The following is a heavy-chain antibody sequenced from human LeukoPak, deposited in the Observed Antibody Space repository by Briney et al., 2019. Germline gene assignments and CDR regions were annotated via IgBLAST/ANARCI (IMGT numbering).Heavy chain of an antibody. CDR1: GGSFSGYY. J-gene: IGHJ4*02. V-gene: IGHV4-34*01. Sequence: SETLSLTCAVYGGSFSGYYWSWIRQPPGKGLEWIGEINHSGSTNYNPSLKSRVAISVDTSKNQFSLKLSSVTAADTAVYYCALSVFPTGGGEFDYWGQGTLVTVSS. CDR3: ALSVFPTGGGEFDY. CDR2: INHSGST. D-gene: IGHD3-3*02.